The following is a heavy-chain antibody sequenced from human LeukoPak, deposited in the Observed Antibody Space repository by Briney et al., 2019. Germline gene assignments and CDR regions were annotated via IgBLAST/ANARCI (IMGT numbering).Heavy chain of an antibody. D-gene: IGHD6-19*01. V-gene: IGHV3-7*01. CDR3: AKSQWLAFHDAFDI. J-gene: IGHJ3*02. Sequence: SGGSLRLSCAASQFTFSNYWMSWVRQAPGKGLEWVANIKEDGSENYYVDSVKGRFTISRDNAKNSLFLQMNSLRADDTAVYYCAKSQWLAFHDAFDIWGQGTMVTVSS. CDR2: IKEDGSEN. CDR1: QFTFSNYW.